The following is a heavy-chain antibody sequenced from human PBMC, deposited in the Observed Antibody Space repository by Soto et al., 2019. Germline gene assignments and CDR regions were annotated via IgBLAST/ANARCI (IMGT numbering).Heavy chain of an antibody. J-gene: IGHJ5*02. D-gene: IGHD3-3*01. CDR3: ARGGYYDFWRGSNWFDP. Sequence: QVQLQQWGAGLLKPSETLSLTCAVYGGSFSGYYWSWIRQPPGKGLEWIGEINHSGSTNYNPSLKSRVTISVDTSKNQFSLKLSSVTAADTAVYYCARGGYYDFWRGSNWFDPWGQGTLVTVSS. CDR1: GGSFSGYY. V-gene: IGHV4-34*01. CDR2: INHSGST.